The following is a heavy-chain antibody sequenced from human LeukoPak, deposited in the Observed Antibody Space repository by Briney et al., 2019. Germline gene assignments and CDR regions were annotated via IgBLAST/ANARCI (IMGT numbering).Heavy chain of an antibody. CDR1: GFTVSSNY. CDR3: AKDGFSSGSPFYMDV. D-gene: IGHD1-26*01. CDR2: IYSGGST. V-gene: IGHV3-53*01. J-gene: IGHJ6*03. Sequence: PGGSLRLSCAASGFTVSSNYMSWVRQAPGKGLEWVSVIYSGGSTYYADSVKGRFTISRDNSKNTLYLQMNSLRVEDTAVYYCAKDGFSSGSPFYMDVWGKGTTVTVSS.